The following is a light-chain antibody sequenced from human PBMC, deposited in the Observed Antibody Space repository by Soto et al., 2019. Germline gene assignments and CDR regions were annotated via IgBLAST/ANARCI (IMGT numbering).Light chain of an antibody. J-gene: IGLJ1*01. CDR2: DLT. V-gene: IGLV2-14*01. Sequence: QSVLTQPASVSGSPGQSITISCTGTSSDFGGFDYVSWYQQHPGKAPKLMIYDLTNRPSGVSNRFSGSKSANAASLTISGLQAEDEADYHCCSYAGSYTHVFGTGTKLTVL. CDR3: CSYAGSYTHV. CDR1: SSDFGGFDY.